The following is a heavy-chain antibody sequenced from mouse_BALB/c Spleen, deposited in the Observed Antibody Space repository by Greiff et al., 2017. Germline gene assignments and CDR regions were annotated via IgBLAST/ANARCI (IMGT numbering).Heavy chain of an antibody. CDR1: GYAFSSYW. Sequence: QVQLQQSGAELVRPGSSVKISCKASGYAFSSYWMNWVKQRPGQGLEWIGQIYPGDGDTNYNGKFKGKATLTADKSSSTAYMQLSSLTSEDSAVYFCARFPYYYGSSYDDWGQGTTLTVSS. J-gene: IGHJ2*01. CDR3: ARFPYYYGSSYDD. V-gene: IGHV1-80*01. CDR2: IYPGDGDT. D-gene: IGHD1-1*01.